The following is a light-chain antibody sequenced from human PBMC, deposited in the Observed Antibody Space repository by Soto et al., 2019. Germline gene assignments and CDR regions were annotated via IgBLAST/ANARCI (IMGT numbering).Light chain of an antibody. CDR1: QSVSSSY. CDR3: QQYVNSPFT. Sequence: EIVLTQSPGTLSLSPGERATLSCRASQSVSSSYLSWYQQKPGQTPRLLIYGVSRRATGIPDRFSGSGSGTDFTLTISRLEPEDFAVFYCQQYVNSPFTFGQGTKLEI. CDR2: GVS. V-gene: IGKV3-20*01. J-gene: IGKJ2*01.